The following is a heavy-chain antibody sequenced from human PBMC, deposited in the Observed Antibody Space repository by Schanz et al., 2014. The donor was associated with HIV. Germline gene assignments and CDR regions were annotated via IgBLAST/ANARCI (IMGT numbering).Heavy chain of an antibody. D-gene: IGHD2-15*01. CDR3: EKDLLSRYCSGGSCYSSY. Sequence: VQLVESGGGVVQPGGSLRLSCAASGFSFSSYVMSWIRQAPGKGLEWVSAISGSGDITYYADSVKGRFTISRDNSKNTVYLQMDSLRAEDTAVYYCEKDLLSRYCSGGSCYSSYWGQGTLVTVSS. J-gene: IGHJ4*02. CDR2: ISGSGDIT. CDR1: GFSFSSYV. V-gene: IGHV3-23*04.